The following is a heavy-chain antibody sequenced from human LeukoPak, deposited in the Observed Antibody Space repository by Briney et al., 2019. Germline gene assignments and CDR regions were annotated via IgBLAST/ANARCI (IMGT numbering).Heavy chain of an antibody. CDR2: ISPSGTT. CDR3: ARDFYASGFYFWFDP. D-gene: IGHD2/OR15-2a*01. V-gene: IGHV4-4*07. CDR1: GGYTGSHY. Sequence: SETLSLTCTVSGGYTGSHYWSWIRQPAGKGLEWIGRISPSGTTHYNPSLGSRVTMSVDTSKNYFSLRLSSVTAADTAVYYCARDFYASGFYFWFDPWGQGTLVTVSS. J-gene: IGHJ5*02.